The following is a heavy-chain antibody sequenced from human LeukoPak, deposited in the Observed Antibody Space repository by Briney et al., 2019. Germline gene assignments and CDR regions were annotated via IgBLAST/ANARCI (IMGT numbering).Heavy chain of an antibody. CDR1: GFTFSNYG. CDR3: AKVVQYTASTGTGLDY. Sequence: GGSLRLSCVASGFTFSNYGMHWVRQAPGKGLDWVAVIWYDGSYKYYADSVKGRFTISRENPKNTLYLQMNSLRAEGTGIYYCAKVVQYTASTGTGLDYWGQGTLVTVSS. D-gene: IGHD6-13*01. V-gene: IGHV3-33*06. J-gene: IGHJ4*02. CDR2: IWYDGSYK.